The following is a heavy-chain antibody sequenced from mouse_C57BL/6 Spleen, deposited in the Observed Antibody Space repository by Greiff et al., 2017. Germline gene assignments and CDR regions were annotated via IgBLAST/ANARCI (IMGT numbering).Heavy chain of an antibody. V-gene: IGHV6-3*01. Sequence: EVKVVESGGGLVQPGGSMKLSCVASGFTFSNYWMNWVRQSPEKGLEWVAQIRLKSDNYATHYAESVKGRFTISRDDSKSSVYLQMNNLRAEDTGIYYCTAYYYGSPPYAMDYWGQGTSVTVSS. J-gene: IGHJ4*01. D-gene: IGHD1-1*01. CDR3: TAYYYGSPPYAMDY. CDR1: GFTFSNYW. CDR2: IRLKSDNYAT.